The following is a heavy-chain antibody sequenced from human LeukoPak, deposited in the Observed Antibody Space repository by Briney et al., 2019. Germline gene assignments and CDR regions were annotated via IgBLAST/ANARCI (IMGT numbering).Heavy chain of an antibody. D-gene: IGHD5-18*01. CDR2: ISSSSSYI. CDR3: ARGNWGYSYGYSDY. J-gene: IGHJ4*02. Sequence: TGGSLRLSCAASGFTFSSYSMNWVRQAPGKGLEWVSSISSSSSYIYYADSVKGRFTISRDNAKSSLYLQMNSLRAEDTAVYYCARGNWGYSYGYSDYWGQGTLVTVSS. V-gene: IGHV3-21*01. CDR1: GFTFSSYS.